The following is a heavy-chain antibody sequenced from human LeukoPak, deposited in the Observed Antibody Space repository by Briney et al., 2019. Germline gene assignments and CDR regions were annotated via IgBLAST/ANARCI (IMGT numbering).Heavy chain of an antibody. CDR1: GYTFTSYY. Sequence: GASVKVSCKASGYTFTSYYMHWVRQAPGQGLEWMGIINPSGGSTSYAQKFQGRVTMTRDTSTSTVYVELSSLRSEDTAVYYCARGGYDYVWGSYRTFDYWGQGTLVTVSS. V-gene: IGHV1-46*01. J-gene: IGHJ4*02. D-gene: IGHD3-16*02. CDR3: ARGGYDYVWGSYRTFDY. CDR2: INPSGGST.